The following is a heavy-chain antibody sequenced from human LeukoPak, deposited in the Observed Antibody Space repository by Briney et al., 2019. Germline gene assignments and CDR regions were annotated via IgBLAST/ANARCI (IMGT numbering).Heavy chain of an antibody. D-gene: IGHD6-13*01. Sequence: GGSLRLSCAASGFTVSSNYMSWVRQAPGKGLEWFSVIYSGGSTYYADSVKGRLTISRHNSKSTLYLQMNSLRAEDPAVYYCARASIAAAGTSGWYFDLWGRGTLVTVSS. CDR1: GFTVSSNY. CDR2: IYSGGST. CDR3: ARASIAAAGTSGWYFDL. V-gene: IGHV3-53*04. J-gene: IGHJ2*01.